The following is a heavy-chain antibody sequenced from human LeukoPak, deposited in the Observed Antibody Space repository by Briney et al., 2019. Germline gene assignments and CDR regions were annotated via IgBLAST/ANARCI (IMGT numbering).Heavy chain of an antibody. Sequence: HTGGSLRLSCAASGFTFSSYAMSWVRQVPGKGLEWVSGISGSDDSTYYADSVKGRFTISRDNSKNALYLQMNSLRAEDTAVYYCAKGLGSSVWGSYRFLDYWGQGTLVTVSS. J-gene: IGHJ4*02. D-gene: IGHD3-16*02. CDR3: AKGLGSSVWGSYRFLDY. V-gene: IGHV3-23*01. CDR2: ISGSDDST. CDR1: GFTFSSYA.